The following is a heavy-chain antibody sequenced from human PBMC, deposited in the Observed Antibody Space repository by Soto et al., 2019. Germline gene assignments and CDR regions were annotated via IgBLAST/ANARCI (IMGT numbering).Heavy chain of an antibody. CDR2: IFTRDSET. J-gene: IGHJ5*02. CDR1: GHLFNNHW. Sequence: GESLKISCKGPGHLFNNHWIGGVRQTPGKGLEWMGLIFTRDSETKTSPSFQGHVSFSVDNSINTVYLQWTSLKTTDTGIYFCARGYFDSRHGYDLCGQVTLVTVSS. CDR3: ARGYFDSRHGYDL. D-gene: IGHD3-9*01. V-gene: IGHV5-51*01.